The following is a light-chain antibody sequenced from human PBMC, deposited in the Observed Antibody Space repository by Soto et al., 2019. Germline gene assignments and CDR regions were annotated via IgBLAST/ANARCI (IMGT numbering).Light chain of an antibody. CDR3: QQYGSSPNT. Sequence: EIVLTQSPGTLSLSPGERATLSCRASQSVSSSYLAWYQQKPGQAPRLLIYGASSRATGIPDRFSGSGSGTDFTLTISRQEPEDFAVYYCQQYGSSPNTFGQGTKLEIK. CDR2: GAS. CDR1: QSVSSSY. J-gene: IGKJ2*01. V-gene: IGKV3-20*01.